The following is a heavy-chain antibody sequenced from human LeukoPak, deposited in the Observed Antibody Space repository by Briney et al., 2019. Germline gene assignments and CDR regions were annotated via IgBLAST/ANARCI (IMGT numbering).Heavy chain of an antibody. CDR3: ARDGHRMYYYESSVYRFDY. V-gene: IGHV1-18*01. CDR2: ISGYNGNT. Sequence: ASVKVSCKASGYTFTGYGISWVRQAPGQGLEWMGWISGYNGNTNYAQKLQGRVTMTRDTSTSTAYMELRSLRSDDTAVYYCARDGHRMYYYESSVYRFDYWGQGTLVTVSS. D-gene: IGHD3-22*01. J-gene: IGHJ4*02. CDR1: GYTFTGYG.